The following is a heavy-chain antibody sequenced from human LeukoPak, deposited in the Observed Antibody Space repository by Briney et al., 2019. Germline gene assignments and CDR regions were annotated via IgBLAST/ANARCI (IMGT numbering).Heavy chain of an antibody. D-gene: IGHD4-17*01. CDR3: ARGQTCDYGDYEGCGTDLIDY. CDR1: GYTFTSYD. J-gene: IGHJ4*02. CDR2: INPNSGGT. V-gene: IGHV1-2*02. Sequence: ASVKVSCKASGYTFTSYDINWVRQAAGQGLEWMGWINPNSGGTNYAQKFQGRVTMTRDTSISTAYMELSRLRSDDTAVYYCARGQTCDYGDYEGCGTDLIDYWGQGTLVTVSS.